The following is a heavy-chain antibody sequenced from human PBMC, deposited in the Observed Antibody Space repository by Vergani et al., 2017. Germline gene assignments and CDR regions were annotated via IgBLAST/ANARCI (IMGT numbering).Heavy chain of an antibody. CDR2: ISYDGSNK. CDR3: AREPLAVAGPYFDY. CDR1: GFTFSSYA. J-gene: IGHJ4*02. V-gene: IGHV3-30-3*01. Sequence: VQLLESGGGLVQPGGSLRLSCAASGFTFSSYAMHWVRQAPGKGLEWVAVISYDGSNKYYADSVKGRFTISRDNSKNTLYLQMNSLRAEDTAVYYCAREPLAVAGPYFDYWGQGTLVTVSS. D-gene: IGHD6-19*01.